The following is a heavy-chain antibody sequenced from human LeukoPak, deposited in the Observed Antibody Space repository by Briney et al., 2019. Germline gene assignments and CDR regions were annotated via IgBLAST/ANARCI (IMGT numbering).Heavy chain of an antibody. V-gene: IGHV3-7*03. D-gene: IGHD6-19*01. J-gene: IGHJ4*02. CDR3: ARDLRGSGWYMDY. CDR2: IKQDGNEK. Sequence: GGSLRLSCSASGLTFSRRWMSWVHQTPGKGLEWVANIKQDGNEKYYVDSVKGRFTISRDNAKNSLYLQMNSLRAEDTAVYYCARDLRGSGWYMDYWGQGALVTVSS. CDR1: GLTFSRRW.